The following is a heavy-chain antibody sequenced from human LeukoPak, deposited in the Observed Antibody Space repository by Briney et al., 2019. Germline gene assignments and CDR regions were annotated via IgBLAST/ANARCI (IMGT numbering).Heavy chain of an antibody. Sequence: PSETLSLTCTVSGGSISSYYWSWIRQPPGKGLEWIGYIYCSGSTYYNPSLKSRVTISVDTSKNQFSLKLSSVTAADTAVYYCARGVGYSSGWHFYYYYYMDVWGKGTTVTVSS. D-gene: IGHD6-19*01. J-gene: IGHJ6*03. CDR1: GGSISSYY. CDR3: ARGVGYSSGWHFYYYYYMDV. V-gene: IGHV4-59*01. CDR2: IYCSGST.